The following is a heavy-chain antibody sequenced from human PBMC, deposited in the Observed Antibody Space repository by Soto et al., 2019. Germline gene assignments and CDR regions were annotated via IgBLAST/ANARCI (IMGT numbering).Heavy chain of an antibody. V-gene: IGHV4-30-4*08. Sequence: SETLSLTCTVSGASVRSGSSSWSWIRQPPGKGLEWIGYIYYSGSTYYNPSLKSRVTISVDTSKNQFSLKLSSVTAADTAVYYCARVTVGLNWFDPWGQGTLVTVS. CDR2: IYYSGST. J-gene: IGHJ5*02. CDR1: GASVRSGSSS. CDR3: ARVTVGLNWFDP.